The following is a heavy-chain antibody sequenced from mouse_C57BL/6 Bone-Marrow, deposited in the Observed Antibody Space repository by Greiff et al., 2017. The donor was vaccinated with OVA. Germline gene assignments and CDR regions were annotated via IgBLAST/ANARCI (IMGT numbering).Heavy chain of an antibody. D-gene: IGHD1-3*01. CDR2: ISGGGGNT. CDR3: ARQELAWFAY. CDR1: GFTFSSYT. J-gene: IGHJ3*01. Sequence: DVMLVESGGGLVKPGGSLKLSCAASGFTFSSYTMSWVRQTPEKRLEWVATISGGGGNTYYPDSVKGRFTISRDNAKNTLYLQMSSLRSEDTALYYCARQELAWFAYWGQGTLVTVSA. V-gene: IGHV5-9*01.